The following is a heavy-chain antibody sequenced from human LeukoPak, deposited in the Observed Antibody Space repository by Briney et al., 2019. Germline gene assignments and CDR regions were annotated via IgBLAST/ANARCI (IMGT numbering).Heavy chain of an antibody. V-gene: IGHV3-74*01. J-gene: IGHJ3*01. CDR2: INSDGSAT. D-gene: IGHD2-15*01. CDR3: ARDRYCSGGSCYGDAFDL. CDR1: GFTFSSYW. Sequence: GGSLRLSCAVSGFTFSSYWMHWVRQAPGKGLMWVSHINSDGSATGYADSVKGRFTISRDNAKNTLYLQMNSLRAEDTAVYYCARDRYCSGGSCYGDAFDLWGQGTMVTVSS.